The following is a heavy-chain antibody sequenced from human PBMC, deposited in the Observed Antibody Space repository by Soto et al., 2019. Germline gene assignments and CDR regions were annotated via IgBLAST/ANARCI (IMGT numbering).Heavy chain of an antibody. CDR2: MSSGGGTI. J-gene: IGHJ3*01. V-gene: IGHV3-48*03. CDR1: GFAFSSYE. CDR3: AKEKDVTASGYDAFDV. Sequence: VGSLRLSCAASGFAFSSYEMDWVRQAPGKGLEWIAYMSSGGGTIYYADSVKGRFTISRDNARDSLYLEMNSLRVEDTAIYYCAKEKDVTASGYDAFDVWGQGTMVTVSS. D-gene: IGHD5-18*01.